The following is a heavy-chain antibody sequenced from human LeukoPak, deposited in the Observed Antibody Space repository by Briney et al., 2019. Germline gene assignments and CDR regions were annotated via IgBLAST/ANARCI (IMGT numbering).Heavy chain of an antibody. CDR3: AKDGGYSSSSDAFDI. CDR1: GFTFSSYA. Sequence: PGGSLRLSCAASGFTFSSYAMSWVRQAPGKGLEWVSAISGSGGSTYYADSVKGRFTISRDNSKNTLYLQVNSLRAEDTAVYYCAKDGGYSSSSDAFDIWGQGTMVTVSS. D-gene: IGHD6-6*01. V-gene: IGHV3-23*01. CDR2: ISGSGGST. J-gene: IGHJ3*02.